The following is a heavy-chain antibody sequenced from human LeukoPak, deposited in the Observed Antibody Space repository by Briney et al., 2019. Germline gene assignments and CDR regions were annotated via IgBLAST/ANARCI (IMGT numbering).Heavy chain of an antibody. V-gene: IGHV1-69*04. CDR3: ARGTSIVGATPPIFYYYYGMDV. D-gene: IGHD1-26*01. J-gene: IGHJ6*02. CDR1: GGTFSSYA. Sequence: ASVKVSCKASGGTFSSYAISWVRQAPGQGLEWMGRIIPILGIANYAQKFQGRVTITADKSTSTAYMELNSLRSADTAVYYCARGTSIVGATPPIFYYYYGMDVWGQGATVTVSS. CDR2: IIPILGIA.